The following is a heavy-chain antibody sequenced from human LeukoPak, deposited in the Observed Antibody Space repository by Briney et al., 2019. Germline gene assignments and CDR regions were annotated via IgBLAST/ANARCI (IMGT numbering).Heavy chain of an antibody. CDR2: IRSEIYGGTA. V-gene: IGHV3-49*04. J-gene: IGHJ4*02. CDR1: GFSFGDYA. CDR3: TRGDTVPNAKYYSDS. D-gene: IGHD2-8*01. Sequence: GRSLRLSCTASGFSFGDYAINWVSQAPGKGLEWVSLIRSEIYGGTAVYAASVGGRFTVSRDDPTTTAYLQMNSLKTGDTAVYFCTRGDTVPNAKYYSDSWGQGTLVTVSS.